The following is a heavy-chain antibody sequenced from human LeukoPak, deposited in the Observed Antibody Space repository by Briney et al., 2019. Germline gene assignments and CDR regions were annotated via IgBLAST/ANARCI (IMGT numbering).Heavy chain of an antibody. J-gene: IGHJ4*02. D-gene: IGHD3-9*01. Sequence: SETLALTRAVSGGSIRSSNWLSWVRQPPGKGLEWIGEIYHSGSTNYNPSLKSRVTISVDKSKNQFSLKLSPVTAADTAVYYCASLIRYDILTGYSDFDYWGQGTLVTVSS. CDR3: ASLIRYDILTGYSDFDY. V-gene: IGHV4-4*02. CDR1: GGSIRSSNW. CDR2: IYHSGST.